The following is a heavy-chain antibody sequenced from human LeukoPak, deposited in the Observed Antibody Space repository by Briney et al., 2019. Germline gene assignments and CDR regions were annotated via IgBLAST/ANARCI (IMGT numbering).Heavy chain of an antibody. V-gene: IGHV3-30*04. D-gene: IGHD1-26*01. CDR2: ISYDGSNK. CDR3: ASGAGGWELLTKSTFDY. CDR1: GFTFGSYA. Sequence: PGGSLRLSCAASGFTFGSYAFHWVRQAPGKGLEWVAVISYDGSNKYYADSVKGRFTISRDNSKNTLFLQMNSLRLEDTAAYYCASGAGGWELLTKSTFDYWGQGTLVTVSS. J-gene: IGHJ4*02.